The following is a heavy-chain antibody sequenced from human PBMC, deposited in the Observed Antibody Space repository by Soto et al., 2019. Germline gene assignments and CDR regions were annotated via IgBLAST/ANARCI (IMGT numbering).Heavy chain of an antibody. V-gene: IGHV1-8*01. CDR1: GYTFTDYD. Sequence: QVQLVQSGAEVKKPGASVKVSCKASGYTFTDYDINWFRQATGQGLEWMGWMNPNNGYIGYAQNFQGRVTMTRSTAIRTAYMELSTLRSEDTAGYYCAKGPRNWGVAYWGQGTLVTVSS. J-gene: IGHJ4*02. CDR2: MNPNNGYI. CDR3: AKGPRNWGVAY. D-gene: IGHD7-27*01.